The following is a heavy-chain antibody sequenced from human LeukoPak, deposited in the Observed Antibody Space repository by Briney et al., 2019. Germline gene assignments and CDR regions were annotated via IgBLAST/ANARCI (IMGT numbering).Heavy chain of an antibody. D-gene: IGHD1-26*01. CDR1: GFTFSDYY. CDR2: ISSSGSTI. CDR3: ARKGNARVGATWNFDY. V-gene: IGHV3-11*01. Sequence: GGSLRLSCAASGFTFSDYYMSWIRQAPGKGLEWVSYISSSGSTIYYADSVKGRFTISRDNAKNSLYPQMNSLRAEDTAVYYCARKGNARVGATWNFDYWGQGTLVTVSS. J-gene: IGHJ4*02.